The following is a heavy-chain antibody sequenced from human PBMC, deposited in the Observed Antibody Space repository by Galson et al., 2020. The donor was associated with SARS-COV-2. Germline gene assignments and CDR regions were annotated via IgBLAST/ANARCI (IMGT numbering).Heavy chain of an antibody. J-gene: IGHJ4*02. CDR3: SRGRNSGTSFSIVDS. CDR1: GFTFSSST. V-gene: IGHV3-21*01. D-gene: IGHD2-2*01. Sequence: GESLKISCAASGFTFSSSTMTWVRQTPGKGLEWVSSISGDSVYISCADPLKGRFTISRDNAQNSLFLQMNSLRVEDTAIYYCSRGRNSGTSFSIVDSWGQGTLVSVSS. CDR2: ISGDSVYI.